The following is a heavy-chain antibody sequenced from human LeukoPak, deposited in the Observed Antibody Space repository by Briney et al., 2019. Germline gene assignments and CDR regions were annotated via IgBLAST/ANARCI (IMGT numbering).Heavy chain of an antibody. J-gene: IGHJ4*02. CDR2: IFYSGST. D-gene: IGHD3-9*01. V-gene: IGHV4-31*03. CDR1: GGSINSGVYY. CDR3: AREYSDILTGYYLFDS. Sequence: SQTLSLTCTVSGGSINSGVYYWSWIRQYPGKGLEWIGSIFYSGSTYYNPSLKSRFTISVDTSKNQFSLKLSSVTAADTAVYYCAREYSDILTGYYLFDSWGQGTLVTVS.